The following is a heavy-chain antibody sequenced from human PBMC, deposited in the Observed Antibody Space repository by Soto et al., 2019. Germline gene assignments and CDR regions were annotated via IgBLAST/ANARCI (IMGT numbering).Heavy chain of an antibody. CDR1: GFTFSSYA. Sequence: PGGSLRLSCAASGFTFSSYAMSWVRQAPGKGLEWVAFISGRGSPIYYADSVRGRFTISRDNGKNSVYLEMNSLRVEDTAVYYCARVRGHSYGYVDYWGQGTLVTVSS. V-gene: IGHV3-48*01. CDR2: ISGRGSPI. D-gene: IGHD5-18*01. J-gene: IGHJ4*02. CDR3: ARVRGHSYGYVDY.